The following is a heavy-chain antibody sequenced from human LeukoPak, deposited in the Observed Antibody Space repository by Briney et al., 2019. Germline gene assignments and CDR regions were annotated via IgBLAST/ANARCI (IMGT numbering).Heavy chain of an antibody. CDR3: VRASTYAFYM. D-gene: IGHD1-1*01. Sequence: PGGSLRLSCAASGFTFSSSSMNWVRQAPGKGLEWWTFINSGSSTKYYADSVKGRFTISRDNAKNSLCLQMNSLRDEDTAVYYCVRASTYAFYMWGQGKMARVSS. V-gene: IGHV3-48*02. J-gene: IGHJ3*02. CDR1: GFTFSSSS. CDR2: INSGSSTK.